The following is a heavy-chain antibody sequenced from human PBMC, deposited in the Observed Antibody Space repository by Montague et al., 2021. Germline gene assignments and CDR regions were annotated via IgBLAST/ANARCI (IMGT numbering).Heavy chain of an antibody. CDR3: ARQEYGLDV. CDR1: GFTFDSYY. J-gene: IGHJ6*02. CDR2: TSGRSTYI. Sequence: SLRLSFAGSGFTFDSYYMNWVRQAPGKGLGWVSSTSGRSTYIYYGDSMKGRVIISRDNAKNSLYLQMNSLRVEDTAIYYCARQEYGLDVWGQGTTVTVSS. V-gene: IGHV3-21*01.